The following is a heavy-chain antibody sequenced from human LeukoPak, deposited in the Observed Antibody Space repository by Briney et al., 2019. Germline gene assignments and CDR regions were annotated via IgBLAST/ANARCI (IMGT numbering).Heavy chain of an antibody. CDR2: ISYDGSNK. CDR1: GFTFSSYA. D-gene: IGHD6-19*01. V-gene: IGHV3-30-3*01. J-gene: IGHJ4*02. CDR3: ARGPQWLVTYFDF. Sequence: GGSLRLSCAASGFTFSSYAMHWVRQAPGKGLEWVAVISYDGSNKYYADSVKGRFTISRDNSKNTLYLQMNTLRAEDTAVYYCARGPQWLVTYFDFWGQGTLVTVSS.